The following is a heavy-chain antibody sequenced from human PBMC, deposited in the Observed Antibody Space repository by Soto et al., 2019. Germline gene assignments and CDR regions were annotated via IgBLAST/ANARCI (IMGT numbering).Heavy chain of an antibody. D-gene: IGHD2-2*01. CDR1: GYTFTSYD. Sequence: ASVKVSCKASGYTFTSYDFNWVRQATGQGLEWMGWMNPNSGNTGYAQKFQGRVTMTRNTSISTAYMELSSLRSEDTAVYYCARFLKGYCSSTSCYTGGYYYYYGMDVWGQGTTVTVSS. V-gene: IGHV1-8*01. CDR3: ARFLKGYCSSTSCYTGGYYYYYGMDV. J-gene: IGHJ6*02. CDR2: MNPNSGNT.